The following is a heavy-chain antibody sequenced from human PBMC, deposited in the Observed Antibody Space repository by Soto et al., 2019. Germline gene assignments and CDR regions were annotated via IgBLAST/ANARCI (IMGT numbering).Heavy chain of an antibody. CDR2: ITSSSSSI. Sequence: EVQLVESGGGLVKPGGSLRLSCAASGFTFSAYNMNWVRQPPGKGLEWVSSITSSSSSIYYADSLKGRFTISRDNAKNSLYLQMNSLRAEDTAVYYCASPYGDNGWFDPWGQGTLVTVSS. CDR3: ASPYGDNGWFDP. CDR1: GFTFSAYN. D-gene: IGHD4-17*01. J-gene: IGHJ5*02. V-gene: IGHV3-21*06.